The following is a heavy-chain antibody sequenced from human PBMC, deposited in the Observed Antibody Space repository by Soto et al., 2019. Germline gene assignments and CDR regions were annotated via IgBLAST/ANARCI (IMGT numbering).Heavy chain of an antibody. CDR1: GYIFTNYW. CDR2: IDPSNSYS. V-gene: IGHV5-10-1*01. D-gene: IGHD2-2*01. J-gene: IGHJ6*02. CDR3: ARMPTYYHSGLDV. Sequence: GESLKISCEASGYIFTNYWISWVRQMPGKDLEWMGKIDPSNSYSDYSPSFKGHVSLSVDKSITTAYLQWTSLKASDTAMYYCARMPTYYHSGLDVWGQGTSVTVSS.